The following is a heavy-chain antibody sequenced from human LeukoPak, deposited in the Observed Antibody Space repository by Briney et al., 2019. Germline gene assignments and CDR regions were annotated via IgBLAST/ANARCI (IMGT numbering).Heavy chain of an antibody. J-gene: IGHJ4*02. D-gene: IGHD1-26*01. CDR1: GFTFSGYS. CDR3: ASALVGVDY. V-gene: IGHV3-48*04. Sequence: PGGSLRLSCAASGFTFSGYSMNWVRQAPGKGLEWVSYISSSSSTISYADSVKGRFIISRDNAKNSLFLQMNSLRAEDTAVYYCASALVGVDYWGQGTLVTVSS. CDR2: ISSSSSTI.